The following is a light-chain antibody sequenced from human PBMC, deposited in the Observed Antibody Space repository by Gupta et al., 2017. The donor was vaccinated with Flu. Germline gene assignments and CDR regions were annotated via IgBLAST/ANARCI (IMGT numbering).Light chain of an antibody. CDR1: SLRNSY. CDR3: HAPDSTDNNQAV. Sequence: QTVSTTIEGDSLRNSYESCYQQKPAHSPALVIYDNNIRHAGSPARGSGSTSGDTAAVTITGAQAEEEADYYCHAPDSTDNNQAVFGGGTKLTVL. CDR2: DNN. V-gene: IGLV3-19*01. J-gene: IGLJ2*01.